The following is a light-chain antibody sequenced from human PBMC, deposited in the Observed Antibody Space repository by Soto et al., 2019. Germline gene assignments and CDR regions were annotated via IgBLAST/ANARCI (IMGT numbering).Light chain of an antibody. CDR1: ESVSNNY. V-gene: IGKV3-20*01. Sequence: IVLTQSPGTLSLSPGETATLSCRSSESVSNNYLAWYQQKPGQAPRLLIYGASNRATGIPDRFSGSGSGTDFTLTISRLEPEDFAVYYCQQYNNWPPITSGQGTRLEIK. CDR2: GAS. CDR3: QQYNNWPPIT. J-gene: IGKJ5*01.